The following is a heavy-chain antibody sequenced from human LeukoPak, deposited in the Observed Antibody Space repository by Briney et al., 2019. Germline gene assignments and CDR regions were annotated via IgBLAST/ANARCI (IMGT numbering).Heavy chain of an antibody. CDR2: IDSGGKT. CDR3: AKEEDRWEWFDP. CDR1: GFTVSSND. D-gene: IGHD1-26*01. Sequence: GGSLRLSCAASGFTVSSNDMSWVRQAPGRGLEWVSVIDSGGKTYYTDSVKGRFTISRDTSKNTLYLQMNNLGAEDTAVYYCAKEEDRWEWFDPWGRGTLVTVSS. J-gene: IGHJ5*02. V-gene: IGHV3-66*01.